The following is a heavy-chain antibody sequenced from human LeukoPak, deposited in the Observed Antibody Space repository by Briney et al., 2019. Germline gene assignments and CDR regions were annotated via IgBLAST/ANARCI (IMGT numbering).Heavy chain of an antibody. CDR3: AKDPSSYTGTGSVDY. V-gene: IGHV3-23*01. Sequence: GGSLRLSCAASGFTFSSYAMSWVRQAPGKGLEWVSAISDSGGNTYYADSVKGRFTISRDNSKNTLYLQMNSLRAEDTAVYYCAKDPSSYTGTGSVDYWGQGTLVTVSS. CDR1: GFTFSSYA. D-gene: IGHD2-8*02. J-gene: IGHJ4*02. CDR2: ISDSGGNT.